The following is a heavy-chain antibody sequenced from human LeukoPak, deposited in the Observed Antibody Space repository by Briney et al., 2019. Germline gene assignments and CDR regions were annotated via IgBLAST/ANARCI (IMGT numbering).Heavy chain of an antibody. D-gene: IGHD6-19*01. CDR2: INPSGGST. CDR1: GYTFTSYY. J-gene: IGHJ6*03. CDR3: AREGYSSGWLPGLYYYYYYMDV. Sequence: ASVKVSCKASGYTFTSYYMHWVRQAPGQGLEWMGIINPSGGSTSYAQKFQGRVTMTRDMSTSTAYMELSSLRSEDTAVYYCAREGYSSGWLPGLYYYYYYMDVWGKGTTVTISS. V-gene: IGHV1-46*01.